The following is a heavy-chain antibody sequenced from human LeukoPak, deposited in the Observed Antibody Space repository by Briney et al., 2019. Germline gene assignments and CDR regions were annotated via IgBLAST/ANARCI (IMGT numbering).Heavy chain of an antibody. CDR2: ISSSSSCI. V-gene: IGHV3-21*01. CDR3: ASDIDSSGYYSPFDY. J-gene: IGHJ4*02. CDR1: GFTVSSNY. D-gene: IGHD3-22*01. Sequence: SGGSLRLSRAASGFTVSSNYMSWVRQAPGKGLEWVLSISSSSSCIYYADSVKGRFTISRDNAKNSLYLQMSSLRAEDTAVYYCASDIDSSGYYSPFDYWGQGTLVTVSS.